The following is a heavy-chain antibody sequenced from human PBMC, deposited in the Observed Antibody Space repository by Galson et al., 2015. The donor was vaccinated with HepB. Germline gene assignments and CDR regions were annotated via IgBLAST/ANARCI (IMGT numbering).Heavy chain of an antibody. CDR2: IMQAGSEK. J-gene: IGHJ3*02. CDR3: ANYGDHGVIHVRAFDI. Sequence: SLRLSCAASEFTFSRFWMSWVRQAPGKGLEWVADIMQAGSEKYYVDSVKGRFTISRDNAKNSLYLQMNSLRGEDTAVYYCANYGDHGVIHVRAFDIWGQGTMVTVSS. V-gene: IGHV3-7*01. CDR1: EFTFSRFW. D-gene: IGHD4-17*01.